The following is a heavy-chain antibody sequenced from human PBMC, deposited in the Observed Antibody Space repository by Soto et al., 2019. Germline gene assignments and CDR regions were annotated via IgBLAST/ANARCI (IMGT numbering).Heavy chain of an antibody. CDR3: ARGVSAGVDY. J-gene: IGHJ4*02. Sequence: AASVKVSCKASGYSFTSLDINWVRQTAGQGLEWMGWMQPSTGRTGYAQKFQGRVTMTRDTSINTAYMELTTLTPDDTAFYYCARGVSAGVDYWGQGTLVTVSS. D-gene: IGHD1-26*01. V-gene: IGHV1-8*01. CDR1: GYSFTSLD. CDR2: MQPSTGRT.